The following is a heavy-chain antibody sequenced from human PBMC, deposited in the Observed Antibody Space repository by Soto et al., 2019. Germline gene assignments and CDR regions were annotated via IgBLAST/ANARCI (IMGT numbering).Heavy chain of an antibody. CDR2: IYYSGST. Sequence: QVQLQESGPGLVKPSETLSLTCTVSGGSVSSGSYYWSWIRQPPGKGLEWIGDIYYSGSTNYNPSLKSRVTISVDTSKNQFSLKLSSVTAADTAVYYCARGLAVAGTNVGYWGQGTLVTVSS. CDR1: GGSVSSGSYY. CDR3: ARGLAVAGTNVGY. J-gene: IGHJ4*02. D-gene: IGHD6-19*01. V-gene: IGHV4-61*01.